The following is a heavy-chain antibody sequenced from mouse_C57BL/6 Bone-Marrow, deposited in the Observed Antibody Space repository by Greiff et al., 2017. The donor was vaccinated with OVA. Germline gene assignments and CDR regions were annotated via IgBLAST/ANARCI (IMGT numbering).Heavy chain of an antibody. D-gene: IGHD4-1*01. V-gene: IGHV5-12*01. J-gene: IGHJ2*01. CDR1: GFTFSDYY. CDR3: ARLTETSVRYVDY. Sequence: EVKVVESGGGLVHPGGSLQLSCAASGFTFSDYYMYWVRQTPEKRLEWVAYISNGGGSTYYPDTVKGRFTISRDNAKNTLYLQMSRLKSEDTAMYYCARLTETSVRYVDYWGQGTTLTVSS. CDR2: ISNGGGST.